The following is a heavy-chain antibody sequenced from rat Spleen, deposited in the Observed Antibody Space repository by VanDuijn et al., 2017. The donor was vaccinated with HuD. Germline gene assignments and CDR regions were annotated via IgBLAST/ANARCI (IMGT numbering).Heavy chain of an antibody. Sequence: EVQLVASGGGLVQPGRSLKLSCLASGFTFSNFGMTWVRQAPTKGLEWVASISYDGGSTYYRDSVKGRFTISRDNAKSSLYLQMDSLRSEDTATYYCTTGVADYWGQGVMVTVSS. CDR1: GFTFSNFG. V-gene: IGHV5-20*01. CDR2: ISYDGGST. J-gene: IGHJ2*01. D-gene: IGHD1-1*01. CDR3: TTGVADY.